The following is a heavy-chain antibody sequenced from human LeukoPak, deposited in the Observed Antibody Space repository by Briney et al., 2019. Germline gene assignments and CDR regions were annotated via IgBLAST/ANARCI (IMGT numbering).Heavy chain of an antibody. D-gene: IGHD3-10*01. CDR1: GDSFTGYY. Sequence: GASVKVSCKASGDSFTGYYIHWVRQAPGQGLEWRGWINPNNGDTDYAQKFQGRVTMTRDKSISTAYMELSRLRSDDTAIYYCARSFGATAFDIWGQGTMVTVSS. CDR3: ARSFGATAFDI. V-gene: IGHV1-2*02. J-gene: IGHJ3*02. CDR2: INPNNGDT.